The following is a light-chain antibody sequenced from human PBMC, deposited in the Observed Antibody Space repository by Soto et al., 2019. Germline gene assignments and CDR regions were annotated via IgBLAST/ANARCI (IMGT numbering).Light chain of an antibody. V-gene: IGKV3-20*01. CDR3: QQYGSSPVT. J-gene: IGKJ5*01. CDR2: GAS. Sequence: DIVLTQSPGTLSLSPGVRATLSCRASESVSSNFLAWYQQKPGQAPRLLIYGASNRATGIPDRFSGSGSGTDFTLTISRLEPEDFAVFYCQQYGSSPVTFGQGTRLDMK. CDR1: ESVSSNF.